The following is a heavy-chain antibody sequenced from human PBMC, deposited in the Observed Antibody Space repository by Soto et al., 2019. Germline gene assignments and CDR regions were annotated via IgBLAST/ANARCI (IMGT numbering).Heavy chain of an antibody. V-gene: IGHV3-30*18. CDR1: GFTFSSYG. CDR3: AKDLRSYSSSPPYYYYYGMDV. D-gene: IGHD5-18*01. J-gene: IGHJ6*02. CDR2: ISYDGSNK. Sequence: GGSLRLSCAASGFTFSSYGMHWVRQAPGKGLEWVAVISYDGSNKYYADSVKGRFTISRDNSKNTLYLQMNSLRAEDTAVYYCAKDLRSYSSSPPYYYYYGMDVWGQGTTVTVS.